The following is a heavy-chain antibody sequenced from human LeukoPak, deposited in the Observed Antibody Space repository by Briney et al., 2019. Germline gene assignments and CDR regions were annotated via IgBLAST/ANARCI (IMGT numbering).Heavy chain of an antibody. CDR2: IIPIFGTA. D-gene: IGHD4-17*01. CDR1: GGTFSSYA. V-gene: IGHV1-69*13. Sequence: SVKVSCKASGGTFSSYAISWVRQAPGQGLEWMGGIIPIFGTANYAQKFQGRVTITADESTRTAYMELSSLRSEDTAVYYWARASAKTTVTTYFDYWGQGTLVTVSS. J-gene: IGHJ4*02. CDR3: ARASAKTTVTTYFDY.